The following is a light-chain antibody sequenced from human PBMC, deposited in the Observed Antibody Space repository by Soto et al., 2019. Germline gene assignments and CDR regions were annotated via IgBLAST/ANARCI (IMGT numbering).Light chain of an antibody. J-gene: IGLJ1*01. Sequence: QSALTQPRSVSGSPGQSVTISCTGTSSDVGGYNYVSWYQQHPGRALKLMIYDVSKRPSGVPDRFSGSKSGNTASLTISGLQAEDEADYYCFSYAGSYVYVFGTGTKLTVL. V-gene: IGLV2-11*01. CDR1: SSDVGGYNY. CDR3: FSYAGSYVYV. CDR2: DVS.